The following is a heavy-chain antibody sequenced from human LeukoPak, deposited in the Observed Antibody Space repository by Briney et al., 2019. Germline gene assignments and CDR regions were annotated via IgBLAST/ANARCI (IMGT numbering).Heavy chain of an antibody. CDR1: GFTFSNTW. V-gene: IGHV3-15*01. J-gene: IGHJ4*02. CDR3: ATNPLY. Sequence: PGGSLRLSCAASGFTFSNTWMSWVRQAPGKGLEWVGRIKTKNDGETTNYAAPVKGRFTISRDDSKNTLYLLMNSLRIEDTAVYYCATNPLYWGQGTLVTVPS. CDR2: IKTKNDGETT.